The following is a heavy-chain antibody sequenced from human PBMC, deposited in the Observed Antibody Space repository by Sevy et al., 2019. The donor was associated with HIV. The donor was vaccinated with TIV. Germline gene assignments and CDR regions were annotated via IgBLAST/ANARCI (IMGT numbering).Heavy chain of an antibody. CDR2: VNNDGSGQ. D-gene: IGHD6-19*01. CDR3: AGNSGN. Sequence: GGSLRLSCAASGFTFTNFWMSWVRQAPGKGLEWVANVNNDGSGQNYADSVNGRFIISRDNAKNSLYLQMNSLRTEDTVVYYWAGNSGNWGQGTLVTVSS. J-gene: IGHJ4*02. CDR1: GFTFTNFW. V-gene: IGHV3-7*01.